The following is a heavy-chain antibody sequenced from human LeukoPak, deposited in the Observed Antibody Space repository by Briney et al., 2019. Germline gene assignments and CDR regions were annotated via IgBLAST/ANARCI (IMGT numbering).Heavy chain of an antibody. D-gene: IGHD6-13*01. V-gene: IGHV3-48*01. CDR1: GFTFSGYS. CDR2: IISSSSTI. J-gene: IGHJ4*02. Sequence: PGGSLRLSCAASGFTFSGYSMNWVRQAPGKGLEWVSYIISSSSTIYYADSVKGQFTISRDNAKNSLYLQMNSLRAEDTAVYYCARDRYTRRYFDYWGQGTLVTVSS. CDR3: ARDRYTRRYFDY.